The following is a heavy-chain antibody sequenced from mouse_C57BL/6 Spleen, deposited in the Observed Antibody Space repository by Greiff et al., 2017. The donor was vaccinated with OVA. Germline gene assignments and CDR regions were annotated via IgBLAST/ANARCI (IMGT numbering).Heavy chain of an antibody. V-gene: IGHV1-19*01. J-gene: IGHJ1*03. D-gene: IGHD1-1*01. CDR2: INPYNGGT. CDR1: GYTFTDYY. Sequence: VQLQQPGPVLVKPGASVKMSCKASGYTFTDYYMNWVKQSHGKSLEWIGVINPYNGGTSYNQKFKGKATLTVDKSSSTAYMALNSLTSETSAVYYCAISGTTVVWYYGVWGKGTTVTIDS. CDR3: AISGTTVVWYYGV.